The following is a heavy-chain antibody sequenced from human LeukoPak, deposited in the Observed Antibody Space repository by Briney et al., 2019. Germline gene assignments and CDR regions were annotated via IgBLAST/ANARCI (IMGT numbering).Heavy chain of an antibody. CDR2: ISGRDSTT. V-gene: IGHV3-23*01. CDR3: ATSGGSYWS. CDR1: SSSSYY. J-gene: IGHJ5*02. D-gene: IGHD1-26*01. Sequence: SSSSYYWSWVRQAPGKGLEWVSGISGRDSTTYYADSVKGRFTISRENSKNTLYLQMNSLRAEDTAVYYCATSGGSYWSWGQGTLVTVSS.